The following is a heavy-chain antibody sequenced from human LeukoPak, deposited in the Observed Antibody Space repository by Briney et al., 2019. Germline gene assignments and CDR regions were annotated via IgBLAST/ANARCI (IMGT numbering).Heavy chain of an antibody. CDR2: ISYDGSNK. Sequence: PGGSLRLSCAASGFTFSSYGIHWVRQAPGKGLEWVAVISYDGSNKYYADSVKGRFTISRDNSKNTLYLQMNSLRAEDTAVYYCAILTALGYCSGGSCYDFDYWGQGTLVTVSS. CDR1: GFTFSSYG. CDR3: AILTALGYCSGGSCYDFDY. J-gene: IGHJ4*02. V-gene: IGHV3-30*03. D-gene: IGHD2-15*01.